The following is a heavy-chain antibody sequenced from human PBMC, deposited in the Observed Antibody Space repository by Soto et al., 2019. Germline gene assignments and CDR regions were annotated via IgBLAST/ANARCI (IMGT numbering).Heavy chain of an antibody. Sequence: QVQLVESGGGLVKPGGSLRLSCAASGFTFSDYYMSWIRQAPGKGLEWVSYISSSSSYTNYADSVKGRFTISRDNAKNSLYLKMNGLGAEDTAVYYCGRDRGGGRYYDSSGWDDYWGQGTLVTVSS. J-gene: IGHJ4*02. CDR1: GFTFSDYY. V-gene: IGHV3-11*06. CDR3: GRDRGGGRYYDSSGWDDY. CDR2: ISSSSSYT. D-gene: IGHD3-22*01.